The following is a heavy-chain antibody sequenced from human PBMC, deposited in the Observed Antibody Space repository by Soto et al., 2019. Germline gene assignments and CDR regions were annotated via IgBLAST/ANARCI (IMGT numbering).Heavy chain of an antibody. V-gene: IGHV4-61*01. CDR1: GGSVSSGSYY. J-gene: IGHJ6*02. D-gene: IGHD6-6*01. CDR3: ARADLGYSSSSDYYYGMDV. Sequence: SETLSLTCTVSGGSVSSGSYYWSWIRQPPGKGLEWIGYIYYSGSTNYNPSLKSRVTISVDTSKNQFSLKLSSVTAADTAVYYCARADLGYSSSSDYYYGMDVWGQGTTVTVSS. CDR2: IYYSGST.